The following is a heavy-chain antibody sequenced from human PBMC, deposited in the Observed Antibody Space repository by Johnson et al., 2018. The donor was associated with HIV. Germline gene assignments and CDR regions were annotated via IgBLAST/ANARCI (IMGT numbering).Heavy chain of an antibody. D-gene: IGHD1-26*01. Sequence: EVQLVESGGGLVQPGGSLRLSCAASGFSISSNYMSWIRQAPGKGLEWVSVIYRAGSTYYADSVKDRFTISRDISKNTLYLQMNSLRAEDTAVYYCARDFLRGIVGATGAFDIWGQGTMVTVSS. CDR3: ARDFLRGIVGATGAFDI. CDR1: GFSISSNY. V-gene: IGHV3-66*01. J-gene: IGHJ3*02. CDR2: IYRAGST.